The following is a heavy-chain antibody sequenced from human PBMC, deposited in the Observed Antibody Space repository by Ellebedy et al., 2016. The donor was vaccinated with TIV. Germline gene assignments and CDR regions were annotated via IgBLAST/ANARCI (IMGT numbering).Heavy chain of an antibody. D-gene: IGHD4-17*01. V-gene: IGHV3-7*01. CDR3: ATDGSYGDYLFPQHAFVF. CDR1: GFSFRSYW. Sequence: GESLKISCAASGFSFRSYWMTWVRQAPGKGLEWVANIRQDGSEKFYVDSVKGRFTISRDNAKNSLYLQMSSLRVEDTALYYCATDGSYGDYLFPQHAFVFWGQGTMVTVSS. CDR2: IRQDGSEK. J-gene: IGHJ3*01.